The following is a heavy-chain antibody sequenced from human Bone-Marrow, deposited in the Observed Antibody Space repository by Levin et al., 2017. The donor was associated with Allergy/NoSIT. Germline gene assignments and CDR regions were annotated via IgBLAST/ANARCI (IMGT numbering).Heavy chain of an antibody. CDR2: IYYSGST. J-gene: IGHJ4*02. V-gene: IGHV4-59*01. CDR1: GGSISSYY. D-gene: IGHD3-10*01. Sequence: SETLTLTCTVSGGSISSYYWSWIRQPPGKGLEWIGYIYYSGSTNYNPSLKSRVTISVDTSENQFSLKLSSVTAADTAVYYCARVTPKLWFGGKVYYFDYWGQGTLVTVSS. CDR3: ARVTPKLWFGGKVYYFDY.